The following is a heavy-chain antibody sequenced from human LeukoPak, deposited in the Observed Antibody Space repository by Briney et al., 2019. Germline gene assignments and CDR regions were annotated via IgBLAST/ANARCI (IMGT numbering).Heavy chain of an antibody. J-gene: IGHJ4*02. CDR1: GFPFSSYG. CDR2: IRSDGSNK. CDR3: ARAGVVATIPALY. V-gene: IGHV3-30*02. D-gene: IGHD5-12*01. Sequence: GGSLRLSCAASGFPFSSYGMHWVRQAPGKGLEWVSFIRSDGSNKHYADSVKGRFTISRDNSKNTLSLQLNSLRTDDTAVYYCARAGVVATIPALYWGQGTLVAVSS.